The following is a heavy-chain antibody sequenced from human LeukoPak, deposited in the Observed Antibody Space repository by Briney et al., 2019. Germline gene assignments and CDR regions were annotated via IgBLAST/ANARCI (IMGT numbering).Heavy chain of an antibody. CDR1: GFTFSSFG. CDR2: ISGGGHST. V-gene: IGHV3-23*01. D-gene: IGHD3-3*01. CDR3: AKRRGYDFWSGYYNWFDP. J-gene: IGHJ5*02. Sequence: PGGSLRLSCSASGFTFSSFGMSWVRQAPGKGPDCVSAISGGGHSTYYADSVKGRFTISRDNSTSTLYLQMNSLRAEDTAVYYCAKRRGYDFWSGYYNWFDPWGQGTLVTVSS.